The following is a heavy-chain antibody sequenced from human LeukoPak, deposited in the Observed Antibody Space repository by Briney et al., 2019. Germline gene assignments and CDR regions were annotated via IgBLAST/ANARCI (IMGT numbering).Heavy chain of an antibody. CDR2: ISAYNSNT. D-gene: IGHD5-24*01. J-gene: IGHJ4*02. CDR1: GYTFTSYG. CDR3: ARQPGRWLHQNYFDY. V-gene: IGHV1-18*01. Sequence: GASVKVSCKASGYTFTSYGINWVRQAPGQGLEWMGWISAYNSNTHYAQKFQGRVTMTRDTSISTAYMELSRLRSDDTAVYYCARQPGRWLHQNYFDYWGQGTLVTVSS.